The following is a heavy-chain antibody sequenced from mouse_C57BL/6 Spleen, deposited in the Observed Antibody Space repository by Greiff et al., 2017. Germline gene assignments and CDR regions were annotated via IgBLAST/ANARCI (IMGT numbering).Heavy chain of an antibody. CDR2: INYDGSST. Sequence: EVQLQESEGGLVQPGSSMKLSCTASGFTFSDYYMAWVRQVPEKGLEWVANINYDGSSTYYLDSLKSRFIISRDNAKNILYLQMSSLKSEDTATYYCARDVGFAYWGQGTLVTVSA. CDR1: GFTFSDYY. J-gene: IGHJ3*01. V-gene: IGHV5-16*01. CDR3: ARDVGFAY.